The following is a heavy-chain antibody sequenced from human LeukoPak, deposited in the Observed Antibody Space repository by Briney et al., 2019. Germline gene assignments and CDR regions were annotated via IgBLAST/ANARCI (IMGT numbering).Heavy chain of an antibody. Sequence: ASVKVSCKASGGTFSSYAISCVRQAPGQGLEWMGGIIPIFGTANYAQKFQGRVTITTDESTSTAYMELSSLRSEDTAVYYCARGARQLVWDPFLWDYWGQGTLVTVSS. CDR2: IIPIFGTA. D-gene: IGHD6-6*01. CDR3: ARGARQLVWDPFLWDY. CDR1: GGTFSSYA. J-gene: IGHJ4*02. V-gene: IGHV1-69*05.